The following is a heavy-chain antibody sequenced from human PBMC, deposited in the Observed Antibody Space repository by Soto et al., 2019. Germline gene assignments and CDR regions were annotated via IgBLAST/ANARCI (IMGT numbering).Heavy chain of an antibody. V-gene: IGHV4-34*01. CDR2: INHSGST. Sequence: KPSETLSLTCAVYGGSFSGYYWSWIRQPPGKGLEWIGEINHSGSTNYNPSLKSRVTISVDTSKNQFSLKLSSVTAADTAVYYCARFEVAEQQLRLRDYWGQGTLVTVSS. J-gene: IGHJ4*02. CDR3: ARFEVAEQQLRLRDY. D-gene: IGHD6-13*01. CDR1: GGSFSGYY.